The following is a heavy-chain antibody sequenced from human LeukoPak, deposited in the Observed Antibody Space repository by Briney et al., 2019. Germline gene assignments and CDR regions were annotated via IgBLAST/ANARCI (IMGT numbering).Heavy chain of an antibody. J-gene: IGHJ4*02. D-gene: IGHD3-10*01. CDR1: GFTFSSYA. V-gene: IGHV3-23*01. CDR2: ISGSGGST. Sequence: GGSLRLSCAASGFTFSSYAMSWVRQAPGKGLEWVSAISGSGGSTYYADSVKGRFTISRDNSKNTLYLQMNSLRAEDTAVYYCAKDRPPAYFYCYGSGSLMPLLFDYWGQGTLVTVSS. CDR3: AKDRPPAYFYCYGSGSLMPLLFDY.